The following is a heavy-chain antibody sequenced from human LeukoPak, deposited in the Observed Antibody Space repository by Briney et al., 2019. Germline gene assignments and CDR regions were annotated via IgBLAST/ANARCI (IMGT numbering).Heavy chain of an antibody. CDR2: ITSSGGRT. D-gene: IGHD3-22*01. CDR3: ARGPPMYSYGSSAYHYDYFDY. J-gene: IGHJ4*02. CDR1: GFTFSSYA. Sequence: GGSLRLSCAASGFTFSSYAMSWVRQAPGKGLEWVSPITSSGGRTYYADSVKGRFTISRDNSKNTLSLEMNSLRPEDTAVYYCARGPPMYSYGSSAYHYDYFDYWGQGTLVTVSS. V-gene: IGHV3-23*01.